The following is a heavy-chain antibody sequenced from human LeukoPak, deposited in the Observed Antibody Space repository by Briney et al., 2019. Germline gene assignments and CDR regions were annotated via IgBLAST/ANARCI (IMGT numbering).Heavy chain of an antibody. Sequence: GGSLRLSCAASGFTFSSYSMNWVRQAPGKGLEWVSSISSSSSYIYYADSVKGRFTISRDNAKNSLYLQMNSLRAEDTAVYYCARDLIFVGDYILWGQGTLVTVSS. CDR3: ARDLIFVGDYIL. J-gene: IGHJ1*01. D-gene: IGHD4-17*01. V-gene: IGHV3-21*01. CDR2: ISSSSSYI. CDR1: GFTFSSYS.